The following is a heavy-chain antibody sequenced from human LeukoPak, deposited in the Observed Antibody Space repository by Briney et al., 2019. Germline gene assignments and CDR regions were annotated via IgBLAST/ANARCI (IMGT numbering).Heavy chain of an antibody. CDR3: AIIPKVRFCSSTSCSPWFYP. V-gene: IGHV1-2*02. Sequence: ASVKVSCKASGYTFTGYYMHWVRQAPGQGLEWMGWINPNSGGTNYAQKFQGRVTMTRDTSISTAYMELSRLRSDDTAVYYCAIIPKVRFCSSTSCSPWFYPSGQGTLVTVCS. CDR2: INPNSGGT. J-gene: IGHJ5*02. CDR1: GYTFTGYY. D-gene: IGHD2-2*01.